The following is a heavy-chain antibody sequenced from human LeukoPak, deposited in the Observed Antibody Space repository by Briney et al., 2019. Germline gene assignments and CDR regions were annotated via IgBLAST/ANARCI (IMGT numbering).Heavy chain of an antibody. CDR2: IYYSGST. Sequence: SQTLSLTCTVSGGSISSGGYYWSWIRQPPGKGLEWIGSIYYSGSTYYNPSLKSRVTISVDTSKNQFSLKLSSVTAADTAVYYCERLWNSYTDWFDPWGQGTLVTVSS. D-gene: IGHD1-7*01. J-gene: IGHJ5*02. CDR3: ERLWNSYTDWFDP. V-gene: IGHV4-39*01. CDR1: GGSISSGGYY.